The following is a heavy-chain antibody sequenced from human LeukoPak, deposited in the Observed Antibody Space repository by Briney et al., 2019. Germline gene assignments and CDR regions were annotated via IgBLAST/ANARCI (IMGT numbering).Heavy chain of an antibody. CDR1: GFTFSRNG. Sequence: GGSLRLSCAGSGFTFSRNGLNWVRQAPGKGLEWVSSIKGRFTISRDNSKNTLYLQMNSLRAEDTAVYYCAKPRDSSPTFDYWGQGTLVTVSS. CDR3: AKPRDSSPTFDY. D-gene: IGHD6-13*01. J-gene: IGHJ4*02. V-gene: IGHV3-NL1*01. CDR2: I.